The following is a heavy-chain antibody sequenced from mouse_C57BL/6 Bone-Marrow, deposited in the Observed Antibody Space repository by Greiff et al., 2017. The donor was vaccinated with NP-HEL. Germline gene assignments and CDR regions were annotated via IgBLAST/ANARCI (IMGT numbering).Heavy chain of an antibody. J-gene: IGHJ4*01. D-gene: IGHD1-1*01. V-gene: IGHV1-81*01. Sequence: VQLQQSGAELARPGASVKLSCTASGYTFTSYGISWVKQRTGQGLEWIGEIYPRSGNTYYNEKFKGKATLTADQSSSTAYMELRSLTSEDSAVYFCAPITTVVAYYYAMDYGGQGTSVTVSS. CDR3: APITTVVAYYYAMDY. CDR1: GYTFTSYG. CDR2: IYPRSGNT.